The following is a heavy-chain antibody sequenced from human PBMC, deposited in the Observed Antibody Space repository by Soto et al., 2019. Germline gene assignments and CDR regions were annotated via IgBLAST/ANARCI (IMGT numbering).Heavy chain of an antibody. CDR1: GYTFTSCD. V-gene: IGHV1-8*01. J-gene: IGHJ6*02. CDR2: MNHNSGNT. CDR3: ATVGSSSMGGVYYGMDV. D-gene: IGHD6-6*01. Sequence: ASVKVSCKASGYTFTSCDINWVRQATGQGLEWMGWMNHNSGNTGYAQKFQGRVTMTRNTSISTAYMEMSSLRSEDTAVYYCATVGSSSMGGVYYGMDVWGQGTTVTVSS.